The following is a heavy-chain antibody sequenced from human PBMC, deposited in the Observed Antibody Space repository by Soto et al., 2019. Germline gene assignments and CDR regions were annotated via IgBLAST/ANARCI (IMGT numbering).Heavy chain of an antibody. CDR2: IYYSGST. CDR3: AREVTTVVTEGLDYYYGMDV. CDR1: GGSISSGDYY. Sequence: PSETLSLTCTVSGGSISSGDYYWSWIRQPPGKGLEWIGYIYYSGSTYYNPSLKSRVTISVDTSKNQFSLKLSSVTAADTAVYYCAREVTTVVTEGLDYYYGMDVWGQETTVTVSS. J-gene: IGHJ6*02. V-gene: IGHV4-30-4*01. D-gene: IGHD4-17*01.